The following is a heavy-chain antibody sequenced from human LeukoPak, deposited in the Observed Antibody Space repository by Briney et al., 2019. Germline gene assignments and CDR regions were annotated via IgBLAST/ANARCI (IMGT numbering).Heavy chain of an antibody. Sequence: GGSLRLSCAASGFTFSSYDMSWVRQAPRKGLEWVSAISGSGANTYDADSVKGRFTISRDNFKNTLYLQMNSLRAEDTAVYYCAKDSNRGVWGSYRSYDYWGQGTLVTVSS. CDR2: ISGSGANT. V-gene: IGHV3-23*01. J-gene: IGHJ4*02. CDR3: AKDSNRGVWGSYRSYDY. D-gene: IGHD3-16*01. CDR1: GFTFSSYD.